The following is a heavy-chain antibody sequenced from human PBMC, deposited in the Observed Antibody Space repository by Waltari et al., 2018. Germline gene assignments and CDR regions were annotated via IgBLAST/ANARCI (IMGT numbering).Heavy chain of an antibody. J-gene: IGHJ3*02. V-gene: IGHV1-46*01. CDR3: ARDRYSGSYPDAFDI. Sequence: QVQLVQSGAEVKKPGASVKVSCKASGYTFTSYYMHWVRQAPGQGLEWMGIIKPSGGSTSYAQKFQGRVPMTRDTSTSTVYMELSSLRSEDTAVYYCARDRYSGSYPDAFDIWGQGTMVTVSS. CDR2: IKPSGGST. D-gene: IGHD1-26*01. CDR1: GYTFTSYY.